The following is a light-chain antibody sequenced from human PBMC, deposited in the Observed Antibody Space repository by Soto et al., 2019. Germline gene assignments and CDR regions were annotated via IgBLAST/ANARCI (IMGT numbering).Light chain of an antibody. CDR3: QQYGDMWT. V-gene: IGKV3-20*01. CDR1: QSISSSY. J-gene: IGKJ1*01. Sequence: EIVLTQSPGTLSLSPGERATLSCRASQSISSSYLAWYQQKPGQAPRLLIYDASSRATGIPDRFSGSGSGTDFTLTINRLEPEDFAVYFCQQYGDMWTFGQGTKVDIK. CDR2: DAS.